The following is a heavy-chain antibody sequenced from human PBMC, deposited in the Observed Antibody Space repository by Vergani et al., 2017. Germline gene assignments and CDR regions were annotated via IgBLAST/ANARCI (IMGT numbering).Heavy chain of an antibody. V-gene: IGHV3-9*01. CDR3: AKDRPTVTTLFDY. CDR1: GFTFDDYA. CDR2: ISWNSGSI. D-gene: IGHD4-17*01. Sequence: EVQLVESGGGLVQPGRSLRLSCAASGFTFDDYAMHWVRQAPGKGLEWVSGISWNSGSIGYADSVKGRFTISRDNAKNSLYLQMNSLRAEDTALYYCAKDRPTVTTLFDYWGQGTLVTVSS. J-gene: IGHJ4*02.